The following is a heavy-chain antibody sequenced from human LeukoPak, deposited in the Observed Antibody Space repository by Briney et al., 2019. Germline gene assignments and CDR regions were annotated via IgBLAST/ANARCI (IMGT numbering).Heavy chain of an antibody. Sequence: GGSLRLSCAASGFTFRSSWMIWVRQAPGKGLEWVASINEDGSEKYYVDSVKGRFTISRDNAKNSLYLQMNSLRAEDTAVYYCARDGYYDILTGYSIGEFDYWGQGTLVTVSS. CDR1: GFTFRSSW. D-gene: IGHD3-9*01. CDR3: ARDGYYDILTGYSIGEFDY. V-gene: IGHV3-7*01. J-gene: IGHJ4*02. CDR2: INEDGSEK.